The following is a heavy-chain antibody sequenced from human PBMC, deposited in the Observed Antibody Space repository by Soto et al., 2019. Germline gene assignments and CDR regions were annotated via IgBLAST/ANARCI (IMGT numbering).Heavy chain of an antibody. J-gene: IGHJ6*02. CDR2: INPNSGGT. CDR3: ARGIAAAAARGMDV. D-gene: IGHD6-13*01. Sequence: GASVKVSCKASGYTFTGYYMHWVRQAPGQGLEWMGWINPNSGGTNYAQKFQGWVTMTRDTSISTAYMELSRLRSDDTAVYYSARGIAAAAARGMDVWGQGTTVTVSS. CDR1: GYTFTGYY. V-gene: IGHV1-2*04.